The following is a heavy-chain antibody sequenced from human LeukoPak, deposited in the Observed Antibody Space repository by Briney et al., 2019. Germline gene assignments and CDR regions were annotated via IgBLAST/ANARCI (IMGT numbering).Heavy chain of an antibody. V-gene: IGHV4-4*07. J-gene: IGHJ4*02. D-gene: IGHD3-10*01. CDR2: FHITGST. CDR3: ASMSQPSGSFDL. Sequence: PSETLSLTCTVSGDSFSSYYWSWIRQPAGKGLEWIGRFHITGSTTYNPSLKSRVSISVDTSRNQFSLKLRSVTAADTAVFYCASMSQPSGSFDLWGQGTLVTVSS. CDR1: GDSFSSYY.